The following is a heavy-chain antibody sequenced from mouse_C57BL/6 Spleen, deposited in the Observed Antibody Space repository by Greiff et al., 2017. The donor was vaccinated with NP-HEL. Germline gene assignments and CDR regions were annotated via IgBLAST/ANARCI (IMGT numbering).Heavy chain of an antibody. V-gene: IGHV1-55*01. CDR3: ARGNYYGRNFDY. Sequence: VQLQQPGAELVKPGASVKMSCKASGYTFTSYWITWVKQRPGQGLEWIGDIYPGSGSTNYNEKFKSKATLTVDTSSSTAYMQLSSLTSEDSAVYYCARGNYYGRNFDYWGQGTTLTVSS. J-gene: IGHJ2*01. CDR2: IYPGSGST. D-gene: IGHD1-1*01. CDR1: GYTFTSYW.